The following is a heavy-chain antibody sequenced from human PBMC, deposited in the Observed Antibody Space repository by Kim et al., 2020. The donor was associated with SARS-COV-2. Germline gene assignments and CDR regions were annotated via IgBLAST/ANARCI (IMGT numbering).Heavy chain of an antibody. D-gene: IGHD6-13*01. Sequence: ADSVMGRFTISRDKSKSTLYLQMNSLRTEDTAVYYWAKDRIAAAGPFDYWGQGTLVTVSS. J-gene: IGHJ4*02. CDR3: AKDRIAAAGPFDY. V-gene: IGHV3-30*02.